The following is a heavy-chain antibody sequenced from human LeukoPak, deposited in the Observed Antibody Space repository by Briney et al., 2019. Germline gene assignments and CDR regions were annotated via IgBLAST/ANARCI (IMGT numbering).Heavy chain of an antibody. CDR1: GGSFSGYY. V-gene: IGHV4-34*01. J-gene: IGHJ4*02. D-gene: IGHD6-6*01. CDR3: ARGGTGIAARGGATRTETFDY. CDR2: INHSGST. Sequence: SETLSLTCAVYGGSFSGYYWSWIRQPPGKGLEWIGEINHSGSTNYNPSLKSRVTISVDTSKNQFSLKLSSVTAADTAVYYCARGGTGIAARGGATRTETFDYWGQGTLVTVSS.